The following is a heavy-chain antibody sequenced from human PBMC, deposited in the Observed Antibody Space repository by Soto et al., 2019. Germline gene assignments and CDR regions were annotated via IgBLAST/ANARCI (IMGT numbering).Heavy chain of an antibody. CDR3: AKDLVVWSSDSSAY. J-gene: IGHJ4*02. CDR2: ISGSGGST. V-gene: IGHV3-23*01. Sequence: GGSLRLSCAASGFTFSSYAMSWVRQAPGKGLEWVSAISGSGGSTYYADSVKGRFTISRENSKNTLYLQMNSLRAEDTAVYYCAKDLVVWSSDSSAYWGQGTLVTVSS. D-gene: IGHD3-22*01. CDR1: GFTFSSYA.